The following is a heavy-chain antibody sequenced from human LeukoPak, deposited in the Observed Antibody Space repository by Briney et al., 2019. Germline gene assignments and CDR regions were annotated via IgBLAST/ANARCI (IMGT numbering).Heavy chain of an antibody. CDR2: ISERGGGK. CDR1: GLTFRSYA. Sequence: PGGSLRLSCAASGLTFRSYAMGWVGQPPGRGLGGVSAISERGGGKYYADSVKGRFTISRDNSKNTLYLQMNSLRAEDTAVYYRAMGGEYYFDYWGQGTLVTVSS. D-gene: IGHD3-16*01. CDR3: AMGGEYYFDY. J-gene: IGHJ4*02. V-gene: IGHV3-23*01.